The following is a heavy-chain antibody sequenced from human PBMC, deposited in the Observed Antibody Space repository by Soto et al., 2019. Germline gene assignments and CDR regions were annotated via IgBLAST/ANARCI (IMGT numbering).Heavy chain of an antibody. V-gene: IGHV4-59*01. D-gene: IGHD3-10*01. J-gene: IGHJ6*02. CDR1: GGSISSYY. CDR3: ARDRRLWERYGDMGGGMDV. Sequence: QVQLQESGPGLVKPSETLSLTCTVSGGSISSYYWSWIRQPPGKGLEWIGYIYYSGSTNYNPSLKSRVTVSVDTSKNQFSLKRSAVTAADTAVYYCARDRRLWERYGDMGGGMDVGGQGPTVTFSS. CDR2: IYYSGST.